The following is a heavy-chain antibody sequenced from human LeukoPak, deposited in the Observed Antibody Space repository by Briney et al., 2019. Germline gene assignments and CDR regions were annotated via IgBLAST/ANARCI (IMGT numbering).Heavy chain of an antibody. CDR1: GFTFSAYW. CDR3: ARLFGGVTTFDY. D-gene: IGHD4-17*01. CDR2: INPDGGDK. Sequence: PRGPLRLSCSASGFTFSAYWMSWIRQGPGKGLEWVASINPDGGDKFYVDSVKGRFTISRDNTWNSLFLDLSSLSADDTAMYFCARLFGGVTTFDYRGQGALVTVSS. V-gene: IGHV3-7*01. J-gene: IGHJ4*02.